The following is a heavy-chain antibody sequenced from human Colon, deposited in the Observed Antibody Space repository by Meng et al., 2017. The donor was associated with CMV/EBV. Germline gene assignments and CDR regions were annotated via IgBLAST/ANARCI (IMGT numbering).Heavy chain of an antibody. CDR3: ARDKGIAAGVNNYYYYGMDV. Sequence: SGPTLVKPTQTLTLTCTFSEFSLSTSGMRVSWIRQPPGKALEWLARIDWDDDTFYSTSLKTRLTVSKDTSKNQVVLTMTNMDPLDTATYYCARDKGIAAGVNNYYYYGMDVWGQGTTVTV. V-gene: IGHV2-70D*14. CDR2: IDWDDDT. CDR1: EFSLSTSGMR. J-gene: IGHJ6*02. D-gene: IGHD6-13*01.